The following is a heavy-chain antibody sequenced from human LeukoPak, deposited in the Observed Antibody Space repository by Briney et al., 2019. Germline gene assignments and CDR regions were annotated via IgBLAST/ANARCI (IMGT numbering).Heavy chain of an antibody. CDR2: INHSGST. V-gene: IGHV4-34*01. CDR3: ARHYGP. Sequence: PSETLSLTCGVYGGSFSGYYWSWIRQPPGKGLEWIGEINHSGSTYYNPSLKSRVTISVDTSKNQFSLKLNSVTAADTAVYYCARHYGPWGQGTLVTVS. D-gene: IGHD3-16*01. CDR1: GGSFSGYY. J-gene: IGHJ5*02.